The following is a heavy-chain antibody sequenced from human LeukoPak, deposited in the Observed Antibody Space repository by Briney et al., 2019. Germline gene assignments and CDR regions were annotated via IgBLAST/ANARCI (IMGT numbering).Heavy chain of an antibody. D-gene: IGHD2-2*01. CDR2: INHSGST. CDR3: ARGRIVPAAMGGRWFDP. Sequence: SETLSLTCTVSGGSISSSSYYWGWIRQPPGKGLEWIGEINHSGSTNYNPSLKSRVTISVDTSKNQFSLKLSSVTAADTAVYYCARGRIVPAAMGGRWFDPWGQGTLVTVSS. V-gene: IGHV4-39*07. J-gene: IGHJ5*02. CDR1: GGSISSSSYY.